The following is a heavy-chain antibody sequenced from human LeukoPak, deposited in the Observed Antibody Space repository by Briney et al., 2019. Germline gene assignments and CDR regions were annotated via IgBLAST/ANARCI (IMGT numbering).Heavy chain of an antibody. CDR2: IYYSGST. CDR1: GGSISSYF. V-gene: IGHV4-59*01. J-gene: IGHJ3*02. CDR3: ARVPHYYDSSGYHKRAFDI. Sequence: SETLSLTCTVSGGSISSYFWSWIRKPPGKGQEWIGYIYYSGSTNYNPSLKSRVTISVDTSKNQFSLKLSSVTAADTAVYYCARVPHYYDSSGYHKRAFDIWGQGTMVTVSS. D-gene: IGHD3-22*01.